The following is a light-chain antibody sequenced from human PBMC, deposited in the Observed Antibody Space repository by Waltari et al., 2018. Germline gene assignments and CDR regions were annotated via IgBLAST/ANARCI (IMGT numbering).Light chain of an antibody. J-gene: IGKJ3*01. V-gene: IGKV4-1*01. CDR3: QQYFITPFT. CDR1: QSIMYSSNNKNF. Sequence: DIVMSQSPDSLAVSLGERATINCRSSQSIMYSSNNKNFLAWYQQKPGQSPKLLIYWASTRQPGVPDRFTGSWSGTDFTHTITSVQPEDVAIYYCQQYFITPFTFGPGTKVEIK. CDR2: WAS.